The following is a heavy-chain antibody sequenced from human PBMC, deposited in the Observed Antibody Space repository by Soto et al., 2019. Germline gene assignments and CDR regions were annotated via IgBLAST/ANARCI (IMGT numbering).Heavy chain of an antibody. D-gene: IGHD6-19*01. V-gene: IGHV4-59*01. Sequence: QVQLQESGPGLVKPSETLSLTCSVSGGSISGYYWSWIRQPPGKGLEWIGYIYDTGSTKDNPSLKSRVTISIDTSKNQFSLTLSSVTAADTAVYYCAREQWLVRGVFDHWGQGTLVTVSS. CDR1: GGSISGYY. J-gene: IGHJ4*02. CDR3: AREQWLVRGVFDH. CDR2: IYDTGST.